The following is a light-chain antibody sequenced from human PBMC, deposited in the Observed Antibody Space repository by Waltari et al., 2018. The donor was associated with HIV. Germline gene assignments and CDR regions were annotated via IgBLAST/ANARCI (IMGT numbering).Light chain of an antibody. Sequence: SYDLTQPLSVSVALGQTATITCGGNNIGRQNVCWYQQRPGQAPGLIIYRDNTRPSGIPERFSGSNSGNTATLTIRRAQVGDEADYYCQVRVSNSVVFGGGTNLTVL. V-gene: IGLV3-9*01. CDR3: QVRVSNSVV. J-gene: IGLJ2*01. CDR1: NIGRQN. CDR2: RDN.